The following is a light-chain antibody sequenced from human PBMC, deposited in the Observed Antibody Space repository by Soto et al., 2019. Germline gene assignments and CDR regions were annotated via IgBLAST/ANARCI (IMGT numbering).Light chain of an antibody. CDR2: GAS. CDR1: QSVNSN. V-gene: IGKV3-15*01. J-gene: IGKJ1*01. CDR3: QQYNNWPRT. Sequence: EIVMTQSPATLSVSPGESATLSCRASQSVNSNLAWYQQKPGQAPRLLIYGASTRATNIPAGFSGIGSGTEFTLTISSLQSEDFAVYYCQQYNNWPRTFGQGTTVEI.